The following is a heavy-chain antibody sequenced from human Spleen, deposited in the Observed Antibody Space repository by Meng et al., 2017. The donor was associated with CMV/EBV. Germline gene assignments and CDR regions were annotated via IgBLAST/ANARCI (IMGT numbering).Heavy chain of an antibody. CDR3: ARAGGFGSYSGMDV. J-gene: IGHJ6*02. D-gene: IGHD3-10*01. Sequence: SETLSLTCTVSGGSISGYFWSWIRQPPGKGLEWIGYIHYSGSTNYNPSLKSRLTITVDTSKNQFSLKLTSVTAADTAAYYCARAGGFGSYSGMDVWGQGTTVTVSS. CDR1: GGSISGYF. CDR2: IHYSGST. V-gene: IGHV4-59*01.